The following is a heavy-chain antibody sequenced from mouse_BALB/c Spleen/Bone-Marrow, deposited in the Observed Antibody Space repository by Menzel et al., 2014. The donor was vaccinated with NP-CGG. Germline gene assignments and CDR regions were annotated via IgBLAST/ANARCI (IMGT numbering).Heavy chain of an antibody. J-gene: IGHJ3*01. V-gene: IGHV14-3*02. CDR2: IDPANGNT. CDR3: ASYYYGSNGFAY. CDR1: GFNIKDTY. D-gene: IGHD1-1*01. Sequence: EVELMESGAELVKPGASVKLSCTASGFNIKDTYMHWVKQRPEQGLEWIGRIDPANGNTKYDPKFQGKATITADTSSNTAYLQLSSLTSEDTAVYYCASYYYGSNGFAYWGQGTLVTVSA.